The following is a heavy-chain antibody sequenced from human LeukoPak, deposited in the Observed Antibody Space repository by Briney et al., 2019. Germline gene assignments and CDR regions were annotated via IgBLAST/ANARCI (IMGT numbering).Heavy chain of an antibody. V-gene: IGHV3-30*02. CDR2: IRYDGSNK. CDR1: GFTFSSYA. J-gene: IGHJ4*02. D-gene: IGHD2-2*01. Sequence: GGSLRLSCAASGFTFSSYAMSWVRQAPGKGLEWVAFIRYDGSNKYYADSVKGRFTISRDNSKNTLYLQMNSLRAEDTAVYYCAKDPGVVPAASYYFDYWGQGTLVTVSS. CDR3: AKDPGVVPAASYYFDY.